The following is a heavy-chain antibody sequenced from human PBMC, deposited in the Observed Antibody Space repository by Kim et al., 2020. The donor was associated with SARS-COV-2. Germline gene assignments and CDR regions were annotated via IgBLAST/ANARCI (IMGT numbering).Heavy chain of an antibody. Sequence: GGSLRLSCAASGFRFSSYAMSWVRQAPGKGLEWVSVIYSGGSTTYYADSVKGRFTISRDDSKSMLYLQMNSLRADDTAVYYCAKDGGSYGSGGFSRPWDVWGQGTTVTVSS. CDR2: IYSGGSTT. V-gene: IGHV3-23*03. CDR1: GFRFSSYA. J-gene: IGHJ6*02. CDR3: AKDGGSYGSGGFSRPWDV. D-gene: IGHD2-15*01.